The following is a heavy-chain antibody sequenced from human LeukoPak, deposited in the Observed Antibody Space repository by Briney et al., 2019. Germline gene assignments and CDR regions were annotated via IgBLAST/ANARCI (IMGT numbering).Heavy chain of an antibody. Sequence: QPGGSLRLSCAASGFTFSRYWMSWVRQAPRKGLEWVANIKQDGSETYYVDSVKGRFTISRDNAKDSSYLQMNNLKAEDTAVYYCARGSRAVRWYFDLWGRGTLVTVSS. J-gene: IGHJ2*01. D-gene: IGHD6-19*01. CDR2: IKQDGSET. CDR3: ARGSRAVRWYFDL. V-gene: IGHV3-7*03. CDR1: GFTFSRYW.